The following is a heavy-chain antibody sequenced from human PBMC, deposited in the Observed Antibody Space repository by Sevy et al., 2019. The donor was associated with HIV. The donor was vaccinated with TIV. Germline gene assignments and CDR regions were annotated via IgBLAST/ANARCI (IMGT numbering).Heavy chain of an antibody. V-gene: IGHV1-24*01. CDR1: GYTLSELS. D-gene: IGHD3-22*01. Sequence: ASVKVSCMVSGYTLSELSMHWVRQAPGKGLVWMGSFDPEDDETIYAQKFQGRVTMTEDTSTDTAYMELNNLRSEDTAVYYCATTKDYYDSSGSPFDYWGQGTLVTVSS. J-gene: IGHJ4*02. CDR3: ATTKDYYDSSGSPFDY. CDR2: FDPEDDET.